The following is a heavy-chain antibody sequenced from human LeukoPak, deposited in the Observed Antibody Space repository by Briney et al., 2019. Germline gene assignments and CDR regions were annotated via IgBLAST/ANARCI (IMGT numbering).Heavy chain of an antibody. V-gene: IGHV3-11*06. CDR1: GFTFSDYY. J-gene: IGHJ4*02. CDR2: ISSSSSYI. CDR3: ARPNQGSGYDFGFDY. Sequence: GGSLRLSCAASGFTFSDYYMSWIRQAPGKGLEWVSSISSSSSYIYYADSVKGRFTISRDNAKNSLYLQMNSLRAEDTAVYYCARPNQGSGYDFGFDYWGQGTLVTVSS. D-gene: IGHD5-12*01.